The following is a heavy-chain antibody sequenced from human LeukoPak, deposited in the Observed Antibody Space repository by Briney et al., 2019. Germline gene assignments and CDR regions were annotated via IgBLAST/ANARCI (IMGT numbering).Heavy chain of an antibody. CDR2: ISSSGSTI. CDR3: AKTYSSGWYVFHY. D-gene: IGHD6-19*01. CDR1: GFTFSSYE. Sequence: PGGSLRLSCAASGFTFSSYEMNWVRQAPGKGLEWVSYISSSGSTIYYADSVKGRFTISRDNSKNTLYLQMNSLRAEDTAVYYCAKTYSSGWYVFHYWGQGTLVTVSS. J-gene: IGHJ4*02. V-gene: IGHV3-48*03.